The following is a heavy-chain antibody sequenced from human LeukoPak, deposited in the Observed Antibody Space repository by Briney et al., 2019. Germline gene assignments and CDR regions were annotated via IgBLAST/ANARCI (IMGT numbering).Heavy chain of an antibody. V-gene: IGHV4-39*01. CDR1: GDSISSSSYY. CDR2: MYYSGSS. D-gene: IGHD1-14*01. CDR3: GRVVTGFDYYMDV. J-gene: IGHJ6*03. Sequence: PSETLSLTCTVSGDSISSSSYYWGWIRQPPGKGLEWIGNMYYSGSSHYNPPLKSRAPISVDTSKNQFSLKLSSVTAADTAVYYCGRVVTGFDYYMDVWGKGTTVIVS.